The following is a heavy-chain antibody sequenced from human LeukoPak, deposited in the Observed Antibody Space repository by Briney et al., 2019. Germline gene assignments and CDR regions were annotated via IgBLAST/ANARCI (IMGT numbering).Heavy chain of an antibody. D-gene: IGHD1-26*01. CDR1: GGSIRTDGSY. CDR3: ARLFTRAWEYRYGMDV. V-gene: IGHV4-39*02. CDR2: IYIDGIT. Sequence: TSETLSLTCTVSGGSIRTDGSYWAWIRQPPGKGLEWIGSIYIDGITHYNSSLQSRVTLSIDTSKNHFSLRLTSVTAADMAVFYCARLFTRAWEYRYGMDVWGQGTAVTVSS. J-gene: IGHJ6*02.